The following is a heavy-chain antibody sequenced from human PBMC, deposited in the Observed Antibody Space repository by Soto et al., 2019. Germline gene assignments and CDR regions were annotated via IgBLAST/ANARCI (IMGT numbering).Heavy chain of an antibody. CDR1: GFTVSSNY. Sequence: HPGGSLRLSCAASGFTVSSNYMSWVRQAPGKGLEWVSVIYSGGSTYYADSVKGRFTISRDNSKNTLYLQMNSLRAEDTAVYYCASTPPGYYYDSSGYPGPKFDYWGQGTLVTVSS. V-gene: IGHV3-53*01. D-gene: IGHD3-22*01. CDR2: IYSGGST. J-gene: IGHJ4*02. CDR3: ASTPPGYYYDSSGYPGPKFDY.